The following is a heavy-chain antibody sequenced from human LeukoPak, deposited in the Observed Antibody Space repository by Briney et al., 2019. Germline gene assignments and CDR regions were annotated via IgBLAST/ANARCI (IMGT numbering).Heavy chain of an antibody. CDR2: INLSGTT. D-gene: IGHD6-6*01. Sequence: SETLSLTCAVYGGSFSAYYWNWIRQPPGEGLEWIGGINLSGTTNYNASLKSRVTMSLDTSRNQFSLKLTSVTAADTAVYYCARGRIVEYSSLIFDYWGQGTLVTVSS. CDR1: GGSFSAYY. V-gene: IGHV4-34*01. J-gene: IGHJ4*02. CDR3: ARGRIVEYSSLIFDY.